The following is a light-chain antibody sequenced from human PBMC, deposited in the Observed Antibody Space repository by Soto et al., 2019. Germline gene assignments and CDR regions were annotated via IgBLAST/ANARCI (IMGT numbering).Light chain of an antibody. V-gene: IGKV1-17*01. CDR2: EAS. CDR1: QGIRND. CDR3: LQHTDYPRT. J-gene: IGKJ4*01. Sequence: DIKLTQSPSSLSASVGDRVTITCRTSQGIRNDLGWYQQKPGRAPKRLIYEASILQSGVPSRFSGSGYGTEFTLTISSLQPEDFATYFCLQHTDYPRTFGGGTQVAIK.